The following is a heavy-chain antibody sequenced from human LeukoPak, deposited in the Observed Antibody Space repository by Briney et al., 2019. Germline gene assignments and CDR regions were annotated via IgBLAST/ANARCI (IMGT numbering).Heavy chain of an antibody. CDR2: INSDGSST. Sequence: PGGSLRLSCAASGFTFSSYWMHWVRQAPGKGLVWVSRINSDGSSTSYADSVKGRFTISRDNAKNSLFLQMNSLRAEDTAVYYCARGPLIAAAGTWWGQGTLVTVSS. D-gene: IGHD6-13*01. CDR3: ARGPLIAAAGTW. V-gene: IGHV3-74*01. CDR1: GFTFSSYW. J-gene: IGHJ4*02.